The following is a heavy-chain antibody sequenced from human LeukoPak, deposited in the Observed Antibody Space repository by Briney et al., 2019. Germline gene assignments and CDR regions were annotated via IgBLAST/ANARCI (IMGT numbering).Heavy chain of an antibody. J-gene: IGHJ4*02. CDR1: GFSLSTSGVG. CDR3: AHRGKRGGELWFGESMGYDY. CDR2: IYWDDDK. V-gene: IGHV2-5*02. D-gene: IGHD3-10*01. Sequence: ESGPTLVNPTQTLTLTCTFSGFSLSTSGVGVGWIRQPPGKALEWLALIYWDDDKRYSPSLKSRLTITKDTSKNQVVLTMTNMDPVDTATYYCAHRGKRGGELWFGESMGYDYWGQGTLVTVSS.